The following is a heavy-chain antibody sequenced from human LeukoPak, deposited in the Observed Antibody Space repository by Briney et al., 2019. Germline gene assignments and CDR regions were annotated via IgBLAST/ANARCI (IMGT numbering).Heavy chain of an antibody. CDR3: ARARPLIAAAGTGYWFDP. CDR1: GYTFTSYY. CDR2: INPNSGGT. D-gene: IGHD6-13*01. J-gene: IGHJ5*02. Sequence: ASVKVSCKASGYTFTSYYMHWVRQAPGQGLEWMGRINPNSGGTNYAQKFQGRVTMTRDTSISTAYMELSRLRSDDTAVYYCARARPLIAAAGTGYWFDPWGQGTLVTVSS. V-gene: IGHV1-2*06.